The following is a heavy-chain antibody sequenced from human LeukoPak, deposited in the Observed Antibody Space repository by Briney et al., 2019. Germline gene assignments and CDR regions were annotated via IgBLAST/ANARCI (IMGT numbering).Heavy chain of an antibody. CDR3: ARVDRNSSSSGENYYYYGMDV. CDR2: INHSGST. V-gene: IGHV4-34*01. D-gene: IGHD6-6*01. J-gene: IGHJ6*02. Sequence: SETLSLTCAVYGGSFSGYYWSWIRQPPGKGLEWIGEINHSGSTNYNPSLKSRVTISVDTSKNQFSLKLSSVTAADTAVYYCARVDRNSSSSGENYYYYGMDVWGQGTTVTVSS. CDR1: GGSFSGYY.